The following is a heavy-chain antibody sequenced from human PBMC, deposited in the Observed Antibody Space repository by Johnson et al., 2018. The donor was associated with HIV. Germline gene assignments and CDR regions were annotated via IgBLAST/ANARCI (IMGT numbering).Heavy chain of an antibody. Sequence: VQLVESGGGVVQPGGSLRLSCAASGLPFRSYAMSWVRQAPGKGLEWVSDIGGSGGRTYYADSVKGRFTISRDNAKNSVYLQMNSLRAEDTALYYCAREALTYYDSSGSYYPVHDAFDIWGQGTMVTVSS. V-gene: IGHV3-23*04. D-gene: IGHD3-10*01. J-gene: IGHJ3*02. CDR2: IGGSGGRT. CDR3: AREALTYYDSSGSYYPVHDAFDI. CDR1: GLPFRSYA.